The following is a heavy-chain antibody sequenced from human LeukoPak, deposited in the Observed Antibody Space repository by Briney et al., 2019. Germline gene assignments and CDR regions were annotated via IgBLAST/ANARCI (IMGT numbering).Heavy chain of an antibody. J-gene: IGHJ6*03. CDR2: ISNSDDSI. CDR3: ASAPAVYFFYIDV. V-gene: IGHV3-11*04. Sequence: GGSLRLSCAASGFTFSDYHMTWIRQAPGKGPEWVSYISNSDDSINYADSVSGRFTISRDNAKSSVYLQMNSLRVEDTAVYYCASAPAVYFFYIDVWGEGTTVTVSS. CDR1: GFTFSDYH.